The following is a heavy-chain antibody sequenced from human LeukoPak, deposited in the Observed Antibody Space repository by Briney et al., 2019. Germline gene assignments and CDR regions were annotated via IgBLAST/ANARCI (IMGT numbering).Heavy chain of an antibody. V-gene: IGHV1-69*13. D-gene: IGHD3-22*01. Sequence: SVKVSCKASGGTFSRYAISWVRQAPGQGLEWMGGIIPIFGTANHAQKFQGRVTITADESTSTAYMELSSLGSEDTAVYYCARDTAYYYDSSGYPLGAFDIWGQGTLVTVSS. CDR1: GGTFSRYA. J-gene: IGHJ4*02. CDR2: IIPIFGTA. CDR3: ARDTAYYYDSSGYPLGAFDI.